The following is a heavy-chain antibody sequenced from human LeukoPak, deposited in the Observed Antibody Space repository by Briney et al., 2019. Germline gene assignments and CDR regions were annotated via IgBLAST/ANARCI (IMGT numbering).Heavy chain of an antibody. CDR2: IYYSGST. D-gene: IGHD6-19*01. Sequence: SETLSLTCTVSGGSISSGGYYWSWIRQHPGKGLEWIGYIYYSGSTYYNPSLKSRVTISVDTSKNQFSLKLSSVTAADTAVYYCVRLQPNSGEWAFDIWGQGTMVSVSS. V-gene: IGHV4-31*03. CDR3: VRLQPNSGEWAFDI. CDR1: GGSISSGGYY. J-gene: IGHJ3*02.